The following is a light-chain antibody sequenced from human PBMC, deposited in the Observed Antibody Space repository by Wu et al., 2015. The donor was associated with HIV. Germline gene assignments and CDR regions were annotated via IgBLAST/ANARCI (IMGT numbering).Light chain of an antibody. V-gene: IGKV1-12*01. J-gene: IGKJ4*01. CDR3: QQANSFPLT. CDR1: QGIRSW. Sequence: DIQMTQSPSSVSASVGDRVTITCRASQGIRSWLAWYQQKPGKAPQLLIYSTPTLLNGVPSRFSGSGSGTDFTLTISSLQPEDFATYYCQQANSFPLTFGGGTKVEIK. CDR2: STP.